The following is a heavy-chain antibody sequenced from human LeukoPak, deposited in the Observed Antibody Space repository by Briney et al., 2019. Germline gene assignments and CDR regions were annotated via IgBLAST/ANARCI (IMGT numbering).Heavy chain of an antibody. V-gene: IGHV3-48*01. CDR1: GFTFSTYS. D-gene: IGHD1-26*01. CDR2: ISSSGTTI. CDR3: ARVVVGATTYGMDV. Sequence: GGSLRLSCAAYGFTFSTYSMNWVRQAPGKGLEWVSYISSSGTTIYYADSVKGRFTISRDNAKNSLYLQMNSLRAEDTAVYYCARVVVGATTYGMDVWGQGTTVTVSS. J-gene: IGHJ6*02.